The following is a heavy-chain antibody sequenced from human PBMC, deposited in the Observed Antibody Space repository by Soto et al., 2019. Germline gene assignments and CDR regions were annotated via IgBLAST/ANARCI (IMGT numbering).Heavy chain of an antibody. J-gene: IGHJ4*02. CDR2: IKQDGSEK. CDR1: GFTFSSYW. V-gene: IGHV3-7*01. D-gene: IGHD6-13*01. Sequence: GGSLRLSCAASGFTFSSYWMSWVRQAPGKGLEWVANIKQDGSEKYYVDSVKGRFTISRDNAKNSLYLQMNSLRAEDTAVYYCARAWGGSWSAKYYLDYWGQGTLVTVSS. CDR3: ARAWGGSWSAKYYLDY.